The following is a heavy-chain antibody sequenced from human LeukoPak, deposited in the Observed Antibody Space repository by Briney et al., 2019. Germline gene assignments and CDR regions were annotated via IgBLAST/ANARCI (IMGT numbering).Heavy chain of an antibody. Sequence: GGSLRLSCAASGFTFSSYAMSWVRQAPGKGLEWVSAISGSGGSTYYADSVRGRFTISRDNSKNTLYLQMNSLRAEDTAVYYCAKVPVSGNLYYFDYWGQGTLVTVSS. V-gene: IGHV3-23*01. CDR2: ISGSGGST. CDR1: GFTFSSYA. D-gene: IGHD4-23*01. J-gene: IGHJ4*02. CDR3: AKVPVSGNLYYFDY.